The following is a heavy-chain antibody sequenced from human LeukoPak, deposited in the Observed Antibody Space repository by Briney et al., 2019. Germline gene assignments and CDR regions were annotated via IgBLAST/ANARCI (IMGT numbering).Heavy chain of an antibody. J-gene: IGHJ5*02. CDR1: GGSISSYY. CDR3: ARGGYGDYFWFGFDP. V-gene: IGHV4-59*01. CDR2: IYYSGST. D-gene: IGHD4-17*01. Sequence: SETLSLTCTVSGGSISSYYWSWIRQPPGKGLEWIGYIYYSGSTNYNPSLKSRVTISVDTSKNQFSLKLSSVTAADTAVYYRARGGYGDYFWFGFDPWGQGTLVTVSS.